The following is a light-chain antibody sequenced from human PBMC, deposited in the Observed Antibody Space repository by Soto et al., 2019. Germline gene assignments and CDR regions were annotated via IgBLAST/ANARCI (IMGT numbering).Light chain of an antibody. J-gene: IGLJ1*01. CDR1: SSDVGSYNL. CDR2: EGS. V-gene: IGLV2-23*01. CDR3: CSYAGSSSYV. Sequence: QSGLTQPASVSGSPGQSITIYCTGTSSDVGSYNLVSWYQQHPGKAPKLMIYEGSKRPSGVSNRFSGSKSGNTASLTISGLQAEDEADYYCCSYAGSSSYVFGTGTKVTVL.